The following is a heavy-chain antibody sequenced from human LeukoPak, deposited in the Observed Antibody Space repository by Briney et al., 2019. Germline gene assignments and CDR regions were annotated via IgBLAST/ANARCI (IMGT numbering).Heavy chain of an antibody. CDR3: ASYDFRGSY. D-gene: IGHD3-3*01. CDR2: IYHSGST. Sequence: SETLSLTCTVSGYSISSGYYWGWIRQPPGKGLEWIGSIYHSGSTYYNPSLKSRVTISVDTSKNQFSLKLSSVTAADTAVYYCASYDFRGSYWGQGTLVTVSS. CDR1: GYSISSGYY. V-gene: IGHV4-38-2*02. J-gene: IGHJ4*02.